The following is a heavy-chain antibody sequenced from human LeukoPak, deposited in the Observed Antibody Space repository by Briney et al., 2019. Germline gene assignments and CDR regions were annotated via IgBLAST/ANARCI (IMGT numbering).Heavy chain of an antibody. CDR3: ARDQEWELLGHDAFDI. V-gene: IGHV3-21*01. D-gene: IGHD1-26*01. J-gene: IGHJ3*02. Sequence: GGSLRLSCAASGFTFSSYSMNWVRQAPGKGLEWVSSISSSSSSYIYYADSVKGRFTISRDNAKNSLYLQMNSLRAEDTAVYYCARDQEWELLGHDAFDIWGQGTMVTVSS. CDR2: ISSSSSSYI. CDR1: GFTFSSYS.